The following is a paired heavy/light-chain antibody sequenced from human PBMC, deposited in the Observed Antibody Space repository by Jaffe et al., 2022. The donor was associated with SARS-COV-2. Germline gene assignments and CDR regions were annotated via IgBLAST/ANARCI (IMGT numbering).Light chain of an antibody. V-gene: IGKV3-11*01. CDR1: QSISNL. CDR3: QQRNSWPLT. CDR2: DAS. J-gene: IGKJ4*01. Sequence: EIVLTQSPATLSLSPGERAALSCRASQSISNLLAWYQQKPGQAPRLLIYDASNRATGIPARFSGSGSGTDFTLTISSLEPEDFAVYYCQQRNSWPLTYGGGTKVEIK.
Heavy chain of an antibody. V-gene: IGHV3-23*01. CDR2: ISNTDDRT. CDR1: GFTFSSYA. CDR3: TKRGWQWTHDDY. Sequence: EVQLLESGGGLVQPGGSLRLSCAASGFTFSSYAMSWVRQPPGKGLEWVSTISNTDDRTYYADSVKGRFTISRANSENTLYLQMNSLRAEDTAMYYCTKRGWQWTHDDYWGQGTLVTVSS. D-gene: IGHD6-19*01. J-gene: IGHJ4*02.